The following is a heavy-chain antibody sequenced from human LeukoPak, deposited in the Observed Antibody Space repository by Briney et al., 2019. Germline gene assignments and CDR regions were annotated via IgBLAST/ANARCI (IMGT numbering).Heavy chain of an antibody. CDR1: GGSISGRSYY. CDR2: MYYSGST. D-gene: IGHD5-18*01. Sequence: SETLSLTCTVSGGSISGRSYYWGWIRQPPGKGLEWIGSMYYSGSTYSNPSLKSRVTISVDTSKNQFSLRLSSVTAADTAVYYCARLRVRGYGYGPWEGPTWVDYWGQGTLVTVSS. J-gene: IGHJ4*02. CDR3: ARLRVRGYGYGPWEGPTWVDY. V-gene: IGHV4-39*07.